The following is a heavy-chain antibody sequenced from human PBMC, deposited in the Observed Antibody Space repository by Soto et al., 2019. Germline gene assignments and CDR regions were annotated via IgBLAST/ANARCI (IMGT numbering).Heavy chain of an antibody. D-gene: IGHD3-10*01. Sequence: EVQLVESGGGLVQPGGSLRLSCAASGFTVSSNFMNWVRQAPGKGLEWVSVIYSGGNTYYADSVKGRFTISRHNSKNTLYLQINSLRVGDSAVYYCARDNDYGSGSLDYGGQGTLVIVSS. CDR3: ARDNDYGSGSLDY. CDR1: GFTVSSNF. V-gene: IGHV3-53*04. J-gene: IGHJ4*02. CDR2: IYSGGNT.